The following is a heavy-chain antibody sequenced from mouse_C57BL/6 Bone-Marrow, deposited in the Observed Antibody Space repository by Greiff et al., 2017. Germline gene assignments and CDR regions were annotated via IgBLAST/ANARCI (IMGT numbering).Heavy chain of an antibody. CDR1: GYTFTSYT. J-gene: IGHJ1*03. D-gene: IGHD1-1*01. V-gene: IGHV1-4*01. Sequence: VQLQESGAELARPGASVKMSCKASGYTFTSYTMHWVKQRPGQGLEWIGYINPSSGYTTYNQKFKDKATLTADKSSSTAYMQLSSLTSEDSAVYYCASRYYYGSSPHWYFDVWGTGTTVTVTS. CDR2: INPSSGYT. CDR3: ASRYYYGSSPHWYFDV.